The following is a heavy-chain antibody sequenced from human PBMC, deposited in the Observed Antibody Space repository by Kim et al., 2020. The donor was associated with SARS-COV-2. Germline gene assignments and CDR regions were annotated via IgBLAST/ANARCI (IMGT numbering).Heavy chain of an antibody. CDR3: AREELDDILTGSYGMDV. J-gene: IGHJ6*02. CDR1: GYTFTSYG. V-gene: IGHV1-18*01. CDR2: ISAYNGNT. D-gene: IGHD3-9*01. Sequence: ASVKVSCKASGYTFTSYGISWVRQAPGQGLEWMGWISAYNGNTNYAQKLQGRVTMTTDTSTSTAYMELRSLISDDTAVYYCAREELDDILTGSYGMDVWGQGTTVTVSS.